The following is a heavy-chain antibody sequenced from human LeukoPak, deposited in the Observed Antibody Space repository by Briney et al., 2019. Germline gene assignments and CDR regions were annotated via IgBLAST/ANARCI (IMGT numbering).Heavy chain of an antibody. CDR3: ARDNSVGDYAWWFDP. Sequence: ASVKVSCKASGYTFTSYDINWVRQATGQGLEWMGWMNPNSGNTGYAQKFQGRVTITRNTSISTAYMELSSLRSEDTAVYFCARDNSVGDYAWWFDPWGQGTLVTVSS. V-gene: IGHV1-8*03. J-gene: IGHJ5*02. CDR1: GYTFTSYD. D-gene: IGHD1-26*01. CDR2: MNPNSGNT.